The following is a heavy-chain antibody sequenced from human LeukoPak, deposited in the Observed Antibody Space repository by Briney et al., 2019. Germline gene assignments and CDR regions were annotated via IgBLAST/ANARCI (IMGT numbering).Heavy chain of an antibody. V-gene: IGHV1-69*04. Sequence: GASVKVSCKASGGTFSSYAISWVRQAPGQGLEWMGRIIPILGIANYAQKFQGRVTITADKSTSTAYMELSRLRSDDTAVYYCARVKIPAADNWFDPWGQGTLVAVSS. D-gene: IGHD2-2*01. CDR2: IIPILGIA. CDR1: GGTFSSYA. CDR3: ARVKIPAADNWFDP. J-gene: IGHJ5*02.